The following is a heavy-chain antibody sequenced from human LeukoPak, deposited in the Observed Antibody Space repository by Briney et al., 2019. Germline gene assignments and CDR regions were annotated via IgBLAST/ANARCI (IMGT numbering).Heavy chain of an antibody. CDR2: ISTYNGNT. V-gene: IGHV1-18*01. CDR1: GYTFTTYG. J-gene: IGHJ6*03. Sequence: ASVKVSCKASGYTFTTYGISWVRQAPGQGLEWMEWISTYNGNTNYARKLQGRVTMTTDTSTSTAYMELRSLRSDDTAVFYCARLRIYYYYYYMDVWGKGTTVTVSS. D-gene: IGHD2-15*01. CDR3: ARLRIYYYYYYMDV.